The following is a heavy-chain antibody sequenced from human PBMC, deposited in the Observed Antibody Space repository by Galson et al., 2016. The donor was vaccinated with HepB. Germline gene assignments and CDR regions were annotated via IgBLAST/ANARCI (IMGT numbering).Heavy chain of an antibody. CDR3: VPDYVRPGFSGSFPLDY. CDR2: IDARGGT. D-gene: IGHD1-26*01. J-gene: IGHJ4*02. Sequence: SLRLSCAASGFTFSDYAMSWVRQAPGQGLEWVSGIDARGGTYYADSVTGRFAVSRDNSKNTVYLQMNSLRPDDTAVYYCVPDYVRPGFSGSFPLDYWGQGTLVTVSS. CDR1: GFTFSDYA. V-gene: IGHV3-23*01.